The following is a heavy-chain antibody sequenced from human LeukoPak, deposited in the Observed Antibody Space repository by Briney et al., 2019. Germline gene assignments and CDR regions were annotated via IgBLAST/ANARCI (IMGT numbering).Heavy chain of an antibody. J-gene: IGHJ4*02. CDR2: IKQDGSEK. V-gene: IGHV3-7*03. D-gene: IGHD5-18*01. Sequence: GGSLRLSCAASGFTFSSYWMSWVRQAPGKGLEWVASIKQDGSEKYYVDSVKGRFTISRDNAKNSLYLQMNSLRAEDTAVYYCAREEGYSYGQTGYFDYWGRGTLVTVSS. CDR3: AREEGYSYGQTGYFDY. CDR1: GFTFSSYW.